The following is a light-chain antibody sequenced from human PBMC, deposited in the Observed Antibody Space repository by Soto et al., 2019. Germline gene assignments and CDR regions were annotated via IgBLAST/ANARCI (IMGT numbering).Light chain of an antibody. Sequence: QSALTQPPSASGSPGQSVTISCTGTSSDVGGYNYVAWYQQNPGKAPKLMIFEVSRRPSGVPDRFSGSKSGNSASLTVSGLQAEDEADYYCSSYAGTNVVFGGGTKRTVL. J-gene: IGLJ3*02. V-gene: IGLV2-8*01. CDR3: SSYAGTNVV. CDR2: EVS. CDR1: SSDVGGYNY.